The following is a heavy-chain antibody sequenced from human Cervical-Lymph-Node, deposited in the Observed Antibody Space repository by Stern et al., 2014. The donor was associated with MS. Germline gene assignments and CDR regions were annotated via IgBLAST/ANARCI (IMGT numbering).Heavy chain of an antibody. CDR3: AREHYYDSTVYYPLFDC. D-gene: IGHD3-22*01. V-gene: IGHV3-30-3*01. Sequence: VQLVESGGGVVQPGRSLRLSCVASGFTFSNYAMHWVRQAPGKGLEWVAIISHGGSDKYYADSVKGRFTISRDTSKNTLYLQMNSLRAEDTAVYYCAREHYYDSTVYYPLFDCWGQGTLVTVSS. CDR1: GFTFSNYA. J-gene: IGHJ4*02. CDR2: ISHGGSDK.